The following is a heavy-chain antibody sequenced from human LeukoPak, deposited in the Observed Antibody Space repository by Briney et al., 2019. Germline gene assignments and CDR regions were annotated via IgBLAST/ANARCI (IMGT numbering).Heavy chain of an antibody. CDR3: ARGGGRVTAIQD. CDR2: MNPNSGNT. D-gene: IGHD2-21*02. Sequence: ASVKVSCKASGYTFTSYGINWVRQATGQGLEWMGWMNPNSGNTGYAQKFQGRVTMTRNTSISTAYMELSSLRSEDTAVYYCARGGGRVTAIQDWGQGTLVTVSS. J-gene: IGHJ4*02. CDR1: GYTFTSYG. V-gene: IGHV1-8*02.